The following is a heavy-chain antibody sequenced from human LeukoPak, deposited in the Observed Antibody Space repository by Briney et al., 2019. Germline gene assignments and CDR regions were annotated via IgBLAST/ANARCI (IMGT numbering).Heavy chain of an antibody. J-gene: IGHJ3*01. Sequence: PGGSLRLSCAASGLTFSSYEMNWVRQAPGKGLEWVSHISSSGSTIYYADSVKGRFTISRDNAKNSLYLQMNSLETEDTAVYYCARAGLVVVTAKKSDAFDVWGQGTMVTVSS. D-gene: IGHD2-21*02. CDR2: ISSSGSTI. V-gene: IGHV3-48*03. CDR1: GLTFSSYE. CDR3: ARAGLVVVTAKKSDAFDV.